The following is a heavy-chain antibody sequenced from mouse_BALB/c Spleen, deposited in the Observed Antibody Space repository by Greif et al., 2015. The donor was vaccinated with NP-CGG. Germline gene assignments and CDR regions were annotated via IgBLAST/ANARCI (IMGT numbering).Heavy chain of an antibody. J-gene: IGHJ4*01. V-gene: IGHV1-63*02. CDR1: GYTFTNYW. CDR3: ARGGNLYAMDY. D-gene: IGHD2-1*01. Sequence: QVQLQQSGAELVRPGTSVKISCKASGYTFTNYWLGWVKQRPGHGLEWIGDIYPGAGYTNYNEKFKGKATLTADTSSSTAYMQLSSLTSEDSAVYFCARGGNLYAMDYWGQGTSVTVSS. CDR2: IYPGAGYT.